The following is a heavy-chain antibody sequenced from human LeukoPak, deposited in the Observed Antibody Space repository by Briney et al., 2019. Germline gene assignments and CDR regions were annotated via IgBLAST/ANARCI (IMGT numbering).Heavy chain of an antibody. D-gene: IGHD3-22*01. CDR3: ARGREEYYYDSSGYYPTHDY. CDR1: GFTFSSYW. V-gene: IGHV3-7*01. CDR2: IKQDGSEK. J-gene: IGHJ4*02. Sequence: PGGSLRLSCAASGFTFSSYWMSWVRQAPGKGLEWVANIKQDGSEKYYVDSVKGRFTISRDNAKNSLYLQMNSLRAEDTAVYYCARGREEYYYDSSGYYPTHDYWGQGTLVTVSS.